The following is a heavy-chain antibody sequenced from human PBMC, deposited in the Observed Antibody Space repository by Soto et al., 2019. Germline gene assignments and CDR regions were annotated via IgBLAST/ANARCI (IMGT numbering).Heavy chain of an antibody. CDR1: GFTFSSYA. CDR2: ISGSGGST. J-gene: IGHJ4*02. Sequence: EVQLLESGGGLVQPGGSLRLSCAASGFTFSSYAMSWVRQAPGKGLEWVSAISGSGGSTYYADSVKGRFTISRDNSKNTLYLQMNSLRAEXTXVYYCXXIFSIVPAARADWFDYWGQGTLVTVSS. CDR3: XXIFSIVPAARADWFDY. V-gene: IGHV3-23*01. D-gene: IGHD2-2*01.